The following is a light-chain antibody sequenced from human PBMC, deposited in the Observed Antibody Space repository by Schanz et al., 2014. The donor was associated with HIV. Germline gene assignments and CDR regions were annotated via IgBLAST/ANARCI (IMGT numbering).Light chain of an antibody. CDR2: DAS. CDR1: QSVSDNY. V-gene: IGKV3-11*01. Sequence: EIVLTQSPATLSLSPGERATLSCRASQSVSDNYLAWYQQRPGQAPRLLIYDASIRATGVPARFSGSGSGTDFTLTISSLEPEDFAVYYCQQRSSWPPMYTFGQGTKLEIK. CDR3: QQRSSWPPMYT. J-gene: IGKJ2*01.